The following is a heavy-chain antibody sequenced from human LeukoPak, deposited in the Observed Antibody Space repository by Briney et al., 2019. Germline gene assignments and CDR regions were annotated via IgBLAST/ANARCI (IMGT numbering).Heavy chain of an antibody. J-gene: IGHJ4*02. V-gene: IGHV4-34*01. CDR3: VRLGRNFGYYFFDS. D-gene: IGHD3-22*01. Sequence: SETLSLTCTVSGGSFSTNYWSWIRQSSEKGLEWIGEINHSGITNYSPSLKSRLSISIDTSKNQFSLKLSSVTAADTAVYYCVRLGRNFGYYFFDSWAQGTLVTVSS. CDR1: GGSFSTNY. CDR2: INHSGIT.